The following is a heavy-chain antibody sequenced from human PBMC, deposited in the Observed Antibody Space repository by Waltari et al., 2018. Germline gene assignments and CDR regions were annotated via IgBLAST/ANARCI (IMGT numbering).Heavy chain of an antibody. D-gene: IGHD3-16*01. Sequence: QVQLVQSGAEVKKPGSSVKVSCKASGGTFSSYAISWVRQAPGQGLEWMGRIIPIFGTANYAQKFQGRVTITADKSTSTAYMELSSLRSEDTAVYYCARGPLVGGVTENGMDVWGQGTTVTVSS. CDR3: ARGPLVGGVTENGMDV. V-gene: IGHV1-69*08. CDR2: IIPIFGTA. J-gene: IGHJ6*02. CDR1: GGTFSSYA.